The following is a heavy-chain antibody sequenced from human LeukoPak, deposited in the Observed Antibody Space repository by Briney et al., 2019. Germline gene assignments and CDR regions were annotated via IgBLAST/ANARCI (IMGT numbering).Heavy chain of an antibody. Sequence: ASVKVSCKASGYTFTSNYIHWVRQASGQGLEWMGMIYPRDGSTSYAQKFQGRATVTRDTSTSTVHMELSGLRSEDTAVYYCARDQEGFDYWGQGTLVTVSS. J-gene: IGHJ4*02. CDR3: ARDQEGFDY. CDR2: IYPRDGST. CDR1: GYTFTSNY. V-gene: IGHV1-46*01.